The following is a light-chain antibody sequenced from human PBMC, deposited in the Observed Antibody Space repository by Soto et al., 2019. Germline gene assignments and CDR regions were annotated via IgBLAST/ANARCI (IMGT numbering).Light chain of an antibody. CDR1: QSISSW. V-gene: IGKV1-5*03. CDR2: KAS. J-gene: IGKJ1*01. CDR3: QQYSTYVWT. Sequence: DIQMTQSPSTLSASIGDRVTITSRASQSISSWLAWYQQKPGKAPKLLIYKASSLESGVPSRFSGSGSGTEFTLTISSLQPDDFAAYYCQQYSTYVWTFGQGTKVEI.